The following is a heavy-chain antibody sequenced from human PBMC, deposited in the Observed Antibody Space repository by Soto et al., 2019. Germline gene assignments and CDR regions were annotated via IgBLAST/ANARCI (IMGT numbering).Heavy chain of an antibody. Sequence: PGESLKISCKGSGYSFTSYWISWVRQMPGKGLEWMGRIDPSDSYTNYSPSFQGHVTISADKSISTAYLQWSSLKASDTAMYYCARVTIVVVPAAYYYGMDVWGPGTTVTVSS. V-gene: IGHV5-10-1*01. J-gene: IGHJ6*02. D-gene: IGHD2-2*01. CDR2: IDPSDSYT. CDR3: ARVTIVVVPAAYYYGMDV. CDR1: GYSFTSYW.